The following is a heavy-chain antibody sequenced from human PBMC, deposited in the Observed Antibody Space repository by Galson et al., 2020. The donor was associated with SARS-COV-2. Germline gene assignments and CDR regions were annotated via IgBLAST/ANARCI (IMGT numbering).Heavy chain of an antibody. V-gene: IGHV3-9*01. D-gene: IGHD3-10*01. CDR2: ISWNSGSI. Sequence: GGSLRLSCAASGFTFDDYAMHWVRQAPGKGLEWVSGISWNSGSIGYADSVKGRFTISRDNAKNSLYLQMNSLRAEDTALYYCAKLSFGELRDYWGQGTLVTVSS. CDR3: AKLSFGELRDY. CDR1: GFTFDDYA. J-gene: IGHJ4*02.